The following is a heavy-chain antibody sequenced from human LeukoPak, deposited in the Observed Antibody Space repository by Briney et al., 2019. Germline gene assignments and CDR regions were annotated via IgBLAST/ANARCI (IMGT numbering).Heavy chain of an antibody. CDR2: ISWNSGTI. V-gene: IGHV3-9*01. D-gene: IGHD6-19*01. Sequence: PGGSLRLSCAASGFTFDDYAMHWVRQAPGKGLEWVSGISWNSGTIGYADSVQGRFTISRDNAKNSLYLQMNSLRAEDTALYYCASQPAYSSGWYDYWGQGTLVTVSS. CDR1: GFTFDDYA. CDR3: ASQPAYSSGWYDY. J-gene: IGHJ4*02.